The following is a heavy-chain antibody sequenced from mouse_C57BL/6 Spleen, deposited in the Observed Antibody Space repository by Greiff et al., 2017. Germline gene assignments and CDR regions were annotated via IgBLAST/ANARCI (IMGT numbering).Heavy chain of an antibody. J-gene: IGHJ2*01. CDR2: INPNNGGT. Sequence: EVQLQQSGPELVKPGASVKIPCKASGYTFTDYNMDWVKQSHGKSLEWIGDINPNNGGTNYNQKFKGKATLTVDKSSSTAYMELRSLTSEDTAVYYCARGGRYYYGSSLDFDYWGQGTTLTVSS. V-gene: IGHV1-18*01. D-gene: IGHD1-1*01. CDR3: ARGGRYYYGSSLDFDY. CDR1: GYTFTDYN.